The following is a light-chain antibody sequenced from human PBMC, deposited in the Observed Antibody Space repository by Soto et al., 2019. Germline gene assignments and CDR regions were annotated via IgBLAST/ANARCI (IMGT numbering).Light chain of an antibody. CDR2: GAS. CDR3: QQYGSSST. J-gene: IGKJ5*01. Sequence: EVVLTQSPGTLSLSPGERATLSCRASQSLSSNYLAWYQQKPGQAPRLLIYGASSRATGIPDRFSGSGSGTDFTLTISRLEPEDFAVYYCQQYGSSSTFGQGTRLENK. V-gene: IGKV3-20*01. CDR1: QSLSSNY.